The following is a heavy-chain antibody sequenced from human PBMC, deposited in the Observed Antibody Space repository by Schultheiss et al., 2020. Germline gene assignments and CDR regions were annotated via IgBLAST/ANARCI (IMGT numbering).Heavy chain of an antibody. J-gene: IGHJ4*02. D-gene: IGHD3-22*01. CDR1: GGSISSSSYY. CDR2: IYYSGST. Sequence: SQTLSLTCTVSGGSISSSSYYWGWIRQPPGKGLEWIGSIYYSGSTYYNSSLKSRVTISLDTSKNQLSLNLSSVTAADTAVYYCARLVYYYDSSGYYPNGYFDYWGQGTLVTVSS. V-gene: IGHV4-39*01. CDR3: ARLVYYYDSSGYYPNGYFDY.